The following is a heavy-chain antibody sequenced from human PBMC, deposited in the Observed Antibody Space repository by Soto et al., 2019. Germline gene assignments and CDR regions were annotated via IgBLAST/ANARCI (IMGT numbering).Heavy chain of an antibody. J-gene: IGHJ6*02. CDR3: ARGTYYYGSGSYYHYYYYGMDV. CDR2: IYWDDDK. Sequence: SGPTLVNPTQTLTLTCTFSGFSLSTSGVGVGWIRQPPGKALEWLALIYWDDDKRYSPSLKSRLTITKDTSKNQVVLTMTNMDPEDTAVYYCARGTYYYGSGSYYHYYYYGMDVWGQGTTVTVSS. D-gene: IGHD3-10*01. CDR1: GFSLSTSGVG. V-gene: IGHV2-5*02.